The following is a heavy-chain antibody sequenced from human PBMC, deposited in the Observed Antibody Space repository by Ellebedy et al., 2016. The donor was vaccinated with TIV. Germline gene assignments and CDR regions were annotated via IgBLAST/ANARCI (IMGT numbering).Heavy chain of an antibody. V-gene: IGHV3-21*04. CDR2: ISSSSSYI. CDR1: GFIFNIYS. D-gene: IGHD5-24*01. J-gene: IGHJ6*02. Sequence: GESLKISCAASGFIFNIYSMTWVRQAPGKGLEWVSSISSSSSYIYYADSVKGRFTISRDNSKNTAYLQMNSLKAEDTAVYYCAKTEGRDGYGRYFYGMEVWGRGTTVTVSS. CDR3: AKTEGRDGYGRYFYGMEV.